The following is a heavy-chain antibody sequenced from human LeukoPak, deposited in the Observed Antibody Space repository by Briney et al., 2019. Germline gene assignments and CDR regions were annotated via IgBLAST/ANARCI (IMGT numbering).Heavy chain of an antibody. V-gene: IGHV4-59*08. J-gene: IGHJ5*02. D-gene: IGHD2-15*01. CDR1: GGSFSGYY. CDR3: ARHLCSGGSCYYPYNWFDP. Sequence: TPSETLSLTCAVYGGSFSGYYWSWIRQPPGKVLEWIGYIYYSGSTNYNPSLKSRVTISVDTSKNQFSLKLSSVTAADTAVYYCARHLCSGGSCYYPYNWFDPWGQGTLVTVSS. CDR2: IYYSGST.